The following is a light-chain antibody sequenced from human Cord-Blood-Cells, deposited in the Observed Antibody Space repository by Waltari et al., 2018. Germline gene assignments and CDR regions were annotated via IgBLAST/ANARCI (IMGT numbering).Light chain of an antibody. Sequence: DIQITQSQSSLPPSLEDRVTITCRASKSISSYLNWYQQKPGKAPKLLIYAASSLQSGVPSRFSGSGSGTDFTLTISSLQPEDFATYYCQQSYSTLLTFGGGTKVEIK. V-gene: IGKV1-39*01. CDR2: AAS. J-gene: IGKJ4*01. CDR3: QQSYSTLLT. CDR1: KSISSY.